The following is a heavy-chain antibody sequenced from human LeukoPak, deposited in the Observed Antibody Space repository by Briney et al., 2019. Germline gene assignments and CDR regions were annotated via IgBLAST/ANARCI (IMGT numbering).Heavy chain of an antibody. CDR1: GGSFSGYY. J-gene: IGHJ5*02. Sequence: SETLSFTCVVYGGSFSGYYWSWIRQPPGKGLEWIGEINHSGSTNYNPSLKSRVTISVDTSKNQFSLKLSSVTAADTAVYYCARRDGFDDWFDPWGQGTLVTVSS. CDR2: INHSGST. D-gene: IGHD3-10*01. CDR3: ARRDGFDDWFDP. V-gene: IGHV4-34*01.